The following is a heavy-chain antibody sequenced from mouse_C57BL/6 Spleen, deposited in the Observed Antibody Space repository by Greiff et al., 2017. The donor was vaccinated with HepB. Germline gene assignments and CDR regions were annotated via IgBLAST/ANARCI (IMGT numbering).Heavy chain of an antibody. CDR1: GFTFSDYG. CDR2: ISSGSSTI. V-gene: IGHV5-17*01. CDR3: ARGDFYDYDGYAMDY. J-gene: IGHJ4*01. D-gene: IGHD2-4*01. Sequence: EVKVVESGGGLVKPGGSLKLSCAASGFTFSDYGMHWVRQAPEKGLEWVAYISSGSSTIYYADTVKGRFTISRDNAKNTLFLQMTSLRSEDTAMYYCARGDFYDYDGYAMDYWGQGTSVTVSS.